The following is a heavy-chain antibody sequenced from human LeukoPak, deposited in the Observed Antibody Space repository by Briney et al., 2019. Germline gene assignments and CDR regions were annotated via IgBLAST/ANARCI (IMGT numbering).Heavy chain of an antibody. D-gene: IGHD5-12*01. CDR3: AKDLSPIVAMGV. CDR2: ISYDGSDK. Sequence: GGSLRLSCAASGFTFSNYGLHWVRQAPGKGLEWVAVISYDGSDKYYADSVKGRFTISRDNSKNTLYLQMNSLRAGDTAVYYCAKDLSPIVAMGVWGQGTTVTVSS. V-gene: IGHV3-30*18. CDR1: GFTFSNYG. J-gene: IGHJ6*02.